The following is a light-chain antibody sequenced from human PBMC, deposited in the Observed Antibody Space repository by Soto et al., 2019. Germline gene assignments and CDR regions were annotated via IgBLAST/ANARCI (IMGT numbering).Light chain of an antibody. CDR2: DDD. Sequence: QSVLTQRPSVSAAPGQKVTISCSGSNSNIGANSVSWYQHLPGTAPKVVIYDDDKRPSGIPDRFSGSKSGTSATLDITGLQIGDEADYYCGTWHSTLSVEWVFGGGTKVTVL. CDR3: GTWHSTLSVEWV. J-gene: IGLJ3*02. V-gene: IGLV1-51*01. CDR1: NSNIGANS.